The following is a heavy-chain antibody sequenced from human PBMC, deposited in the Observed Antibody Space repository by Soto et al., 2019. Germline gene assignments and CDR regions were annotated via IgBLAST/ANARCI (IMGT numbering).Heavy chain of an antibody. J-gene: IGHJ4*02. Sequence: SLRLSCTVSGFSLSDYGMHWVRQGPGKGLEWVAAISFDGSSEFYSDSVKDRFTTSRDNSKSTLYLHMSSLRVEDTAVYYCARGGGLNQLLSGSDHWGQGTLVTVSS. CDR3: ARGGGLNQLLSGSDH. D-gene: IGHD2-2*01. CDR1: GFSLSDYG. CDR2: ISFDGSSE. V-gene: IGHV3-33*01.